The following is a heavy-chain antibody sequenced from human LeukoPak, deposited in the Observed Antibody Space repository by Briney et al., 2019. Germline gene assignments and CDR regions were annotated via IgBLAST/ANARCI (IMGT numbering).Heavy chain of an antibody. Sequence: SETLSLTCAVYGGSFSGYYWSWIRQPPGKGLEWIGEINHSGSTHYNPSLKSRVTISVDTSKNQFSLKLSSVTAADTAVYYCARPGVDFWSGSLYYYYGMDVWGQGTTVTVSS. CDR2: INHSGST. D-gene: IGHD3-3*01. V-gene: IGHV4-34*01. CDR3: ARPGVDFWSGSLYYYYGMDV. CDR1: GGSFSGYY. J-gene: IGHJ6*02.